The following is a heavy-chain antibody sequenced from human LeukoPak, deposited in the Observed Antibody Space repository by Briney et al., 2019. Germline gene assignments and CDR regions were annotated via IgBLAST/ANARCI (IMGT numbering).Heavy chain of an antibody. CDR3: ARLSGSGWWTDFDY. CDR2: IYYSGSS. CDR1: GGSTSSSIYY. Sequence: PSETLSLTCTVSGGSTSSSIYYWGWLRQPPGKGLEWFGSIYYSGSSYYNPSLKSRVTISVDPSKNQFSLRLSSVTAADTAVYYCARLSGSGWWTDFDYWGQGTLVTVSS. D-gene: IGHD6-19*01. J-gene: IGHJ4*02. V-gene: IGHV4-39*01.